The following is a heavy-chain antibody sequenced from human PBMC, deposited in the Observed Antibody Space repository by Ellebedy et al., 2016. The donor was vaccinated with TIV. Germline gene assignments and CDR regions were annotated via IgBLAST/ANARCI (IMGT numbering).Heavy chain of an antibody. V-gene: IGHV1-18*01. D-gene: IGHD6-13*01. Sequence: AASVKVSCKSSGYTFIDYGISWVRQAPGQGLDWMGWVSAYSGNTNYADNLQGRVTMTTDTSTDTAYMELRSLRSDDTAVYYCARDRNSSWSFDYWGQGTLVTVSS. J-gene: IGHJ4*02. CDR3: ARDRNSSWSFDY. CDR2: VSAYSGNT. CDR1: GYTFIDYG.